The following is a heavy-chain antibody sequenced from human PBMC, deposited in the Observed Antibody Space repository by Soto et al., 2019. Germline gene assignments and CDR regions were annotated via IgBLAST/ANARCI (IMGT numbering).Heavy chain of an antibody. D-gene: IGHD2-8*01. CDR1: GYTFTRYG. CDR2: ISGCNGDT. CDR3: AKNGQPPYYYYGLVV. Sequence: ASVKVSCKASGYTFTRYGISWVRQAPGQGLEWMGWISGCNGDTNYAQKFQDRVSMTIDTSTGTAYMELRSLTSDDTAIYYCAKNGQPPYYYYGLVVWGQGTKVTVSS. V-gene: IGHV1-18*01. J-gene: IGHJ6*02.